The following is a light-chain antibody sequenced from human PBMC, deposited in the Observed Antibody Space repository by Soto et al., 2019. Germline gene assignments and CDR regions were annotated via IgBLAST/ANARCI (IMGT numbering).Light chain of an antibody. CDR3: VSYTSSTTYV. CDR2: DVA. CDR1: NSDIGSYNY. Sequence: QSALTQPASVSGSSGQSITISCSGTNSDIGSYNYVSWYLQHPGKAPKLIIYDVANRPSGVSNRFSGSKSGSTASLIISRLQTEDEADYYCVSYTSSTTYVFGTGTKVTVL. J-gene: IGLJ1*01. V-gene: IGLV2-14*03.